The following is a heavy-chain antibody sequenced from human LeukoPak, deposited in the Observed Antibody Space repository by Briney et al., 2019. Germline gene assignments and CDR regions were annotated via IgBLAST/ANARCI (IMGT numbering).Heavy chain of an antibody. CDR1: GVSVSSDNW. Sequence: SETLSLTCAVYGVSVSSDNWWTWVRQSPGKGLEWIGETHRSGDTKYNPSLNGRVTISIDNSNNRLSLHLRYVTAADTAMYYCASGRTWFDPWGQGTLITVSS. CDR3: ASGRTWFDP. D-gene: IGHD1-26*01. CDR2: THRSGDT. J-gene: IGHJ5*02. V-gene: IGHV4-4*02.